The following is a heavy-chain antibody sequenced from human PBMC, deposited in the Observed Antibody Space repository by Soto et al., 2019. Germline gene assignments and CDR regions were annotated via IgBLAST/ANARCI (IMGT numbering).Heavy chain of an antibody. Sequence: QVQLVQSGAEVKKPGSSVKVSCKASGGTFSRYAISWVRQAPGQGLEWMGGITPMFGTANYAQKFKGRVTITADEPTSTVHMELRRLRSEDTAVYYCAQTLGSAVAGPGRFDLWGRGTLVIVSS. CDR2: ITPMFGTA. D-gene: IGHD6-19*01. J-gene: IGHJ2*01. CDR1: GGTFSRYA. CDR3: AQTLGSAVAGPGRFDL. V-gene: IGHV1-69*12.